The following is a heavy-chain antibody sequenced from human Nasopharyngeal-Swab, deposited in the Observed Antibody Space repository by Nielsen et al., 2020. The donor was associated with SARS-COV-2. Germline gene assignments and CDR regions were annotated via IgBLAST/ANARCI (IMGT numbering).Heavy chain of an antibody. J-gene: IGHJ6*02. CDR2: INPGSGGT. Sequence: ASVKVSCKASGYTFIDFSVHWVRQAPGQRLEWMGMINPGSGGTTYAQKFQGRVTMTRDTSTSTVFMDLSSLRSEDTAVYYCARRGRCSGSSCDMDVWGQGTTVTVSS. V-gene: IGHV1-46*01. D-gene: IGHD2-2*01. CDR1: GYTFIDFS. CDR3: ARRGRCSGSSCDMDV.